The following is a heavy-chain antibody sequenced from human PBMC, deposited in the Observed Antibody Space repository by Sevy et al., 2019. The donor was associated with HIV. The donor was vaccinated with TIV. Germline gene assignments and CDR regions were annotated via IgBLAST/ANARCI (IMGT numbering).Heavy chain of an antibody. V-gene: IGHV3-23*01. CDR1: GFAFYEYS. D-gene: IGHD2-8*02. CDR2: LSCGCGKI. J-gene: IGHJ4*02. Sequence: GGSLRLSCAASGFAFYEYSMSWIRQAPGKGLEWVATLSCGCGKINYADAVKGRFSISRNNSKNLFYLQMYNLRVEDTYLYYCAREWCSRPHDYWGQGTRVTVSS. CDR3: AREWCSRPHDY.